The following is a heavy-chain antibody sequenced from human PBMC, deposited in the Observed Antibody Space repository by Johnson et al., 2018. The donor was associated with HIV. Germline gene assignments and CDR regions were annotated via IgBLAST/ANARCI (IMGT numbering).Heavy chain of an antibody. CDR1: GFTFSSYP. CDR3: ARDGRDLVTRGSFDV. Sequence: QVQLVESGGGVVQPGRSLRLSCAASGFTFSSYPMHWVRQAPGTGLEWVAIISYDGGSKYYADSVKGRFTVSRDNSKNTLYLQMNSLRPEDTAVYYCARDGRDLVTRGSFDVWGQGTVVTVSS. J-gene: IGHJ3*01. V-gene: IGHV3-30*14. CDR2: ISYDGGSK. D-gene: IGHD5-18*01.